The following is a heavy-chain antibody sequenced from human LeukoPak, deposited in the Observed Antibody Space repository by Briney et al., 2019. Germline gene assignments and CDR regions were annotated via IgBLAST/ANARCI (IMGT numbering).Heavy chain of an antibody. J-gene: IGHJ4*02. CDR3: TTRPVVAATPFDY. V-gene: IGHV3-15*01. D-gene: IGHD2-15*01. CDR1: GFTFSNAW. CDR2: IKSKTDGGTT. Sequence: GGSLRLSCAASGFTFSNAWMSWVRQAPGKGLEWVGRIKSKTDGGTTDYAAPVKGRFTISRDDSKNTLYLQMNSLKTEDTAVYYCTTRPVVAATPFDYWGQGTLVTVSS.